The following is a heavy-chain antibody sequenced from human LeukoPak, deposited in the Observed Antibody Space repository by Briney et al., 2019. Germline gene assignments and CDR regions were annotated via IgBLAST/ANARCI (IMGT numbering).Heavy chain of an antibody. V-gene: IGHV4-59*08. J-gene: IGHJ6*02. CDR1: GGSISSYY. CDR3: ARRLRPVVVPAGYYYGMDV. Sequence: ASETLSLTCTVSGGSISSYYWSWIRQPPGKGLEWIGYIYYSGSTNYNPSLKSRVTISVDTSKNQFSLKLSSVTAADTAVYYRARRLRPVVVPAGYYYGMDVWGQGTTVTVSS. D-gene: IGHD2-2*01. CDR2: IYYSGST.